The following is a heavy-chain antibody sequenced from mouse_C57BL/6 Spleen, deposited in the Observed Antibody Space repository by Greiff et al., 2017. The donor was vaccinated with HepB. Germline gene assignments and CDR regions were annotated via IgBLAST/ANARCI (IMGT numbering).Heavy chain of an antibody. CDR1: GYTFTSYG. D-gene: IGHD1-1*01. CDR2: IYPRSGNT. V-gene: IGHV1-81*01. J-gene: IGHJ4*01. Sequence: VQLKESGAELARPGASVKLSCKASGYTFTSYGISWVKQRTGQGLEWIGEIYPRSGNTYYNEKFKGKATLTADKSSSTAYMELRSLTSEDSAVYFCARWSTTVVATGEYYYAMDYWGQGTSVTVSS. CDR3: ARWSTTVVATGEYYYAMDY.